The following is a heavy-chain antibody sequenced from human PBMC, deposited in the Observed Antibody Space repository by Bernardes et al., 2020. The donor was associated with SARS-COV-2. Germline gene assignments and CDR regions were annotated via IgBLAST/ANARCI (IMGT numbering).Heavy chain of an antibody. J-gene: IGHJ4*02. CDR1: GFTFSRNS. CDR2: ISSGGVYI. CDR3: ARGDYDSGSPDY. D-gene: IGHD3-10*01. Sequence: GGSLRLSRVASGFTFSRNSINWVRQAPGKGLEWVSSISSGGVYINYADSVKGRFTVSRDNAKNSLYLQMNSLRVEDTAVYYCARGDYDSGSPDYWGQGTLVTVSS. V-gene: IGHV3-21*01.